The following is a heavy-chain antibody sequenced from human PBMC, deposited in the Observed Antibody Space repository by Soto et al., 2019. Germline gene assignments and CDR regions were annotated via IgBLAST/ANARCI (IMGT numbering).Heavy chain of an antibody. CDR3: ARHFYYWIRYWKGFYYYYMDV. V-gene: IGHV1-18*01. Sequence: ASVKVSCKASGYTFTSYGISWVRQAPGQGLGWMGWISAYNGNTNYAQKLQGRVTMTTDTSTSTAYMVLRSLRSDDTAVYYCARHFYYWIRYWKGFYYYYMDVWGKGTTVTVSS. CDR2: ISAYNGNT. J-gene: IGHJ6*03. D-gene: IGHD1-1*01. CDR1: GYTFTSYG.